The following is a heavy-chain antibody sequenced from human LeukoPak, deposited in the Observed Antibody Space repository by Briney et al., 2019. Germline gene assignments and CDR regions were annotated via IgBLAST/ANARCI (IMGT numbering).Heavy chain of an antibody. CDR1: GGSISSSSYY. Sequence: SETLSLTCTVSGGSISSSSYYWGWIRRPPGKGLEWIGSIYYSGSTYYNTSLKSRVTISVDTSKNQFSLKLSSVTAADTAVYYCARQLGYCSGGSCYSGGGFDYWGQGTLVTVSS. CDR2: IYYSGST. CDR3: ARQLGYCSGGSCYSGGGFDY. V-gene: IGHV4-39*01. J-gene: IGHJ4*02. D-gene: IGHD2-15*01.